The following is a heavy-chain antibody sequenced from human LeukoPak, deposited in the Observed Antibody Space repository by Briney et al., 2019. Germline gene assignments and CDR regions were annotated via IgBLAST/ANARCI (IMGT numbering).Heavy chain of an antibody. D-gene: IGHD2-21*01. Sequence: SGGSLRLSCAASGFTFSSNSMNWVRQAPGKGLEWVSYISSSSSTIYYADSVKGRFTISRDNAKNSLYLQMNGLRAEDTSVYFCARLSYWVFEIWGQGTMVTVSS. V-gene: IGHV3-48*01. CDR3: ARLSYWVFEI. J-gene: IGHJ3*02. CDR2: ISSSSSTI. CDR1: GFTFSSNS.